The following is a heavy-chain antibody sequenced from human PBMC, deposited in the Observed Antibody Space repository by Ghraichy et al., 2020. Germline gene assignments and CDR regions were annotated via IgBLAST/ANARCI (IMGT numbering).Heavy chain of an antibody. J-gene: IGHJ3*02. CDR1: EFTFSSFW. CDR2: INRDGSEK. D-gene: IGHD3-10*01. Sequence: GESLNISCAASEFTFSSFWMSWVRQAPGKGLEWVSNINRDGSEKNYVDSVKGRFTISRDNAKNSLYLQMNSLRVEDTAMYYCASDQTPVSGTYYYVAFDMWGQGEMVTVS. V-gene: IGHV3-7*03. CDR3: ASDQTPVSGTYYYVAFDM.